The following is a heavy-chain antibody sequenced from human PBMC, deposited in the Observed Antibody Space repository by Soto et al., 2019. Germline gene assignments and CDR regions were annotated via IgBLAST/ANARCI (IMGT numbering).Heavy chain of an antibody. J-gene: IGHJ4*02. CDR1: GFTFDDYA. D-gene: IGHD3-16*01. Sequence: EVQLVESGGGLVQPGRSLRLSCAASGFTFDDYAMHWVRQAPGKGLEWVSGISWNSGSIGYADSVKGRFTISRDNAKNSLYLQMNSLRAEDTALYYCAKSQEQMITFGGVTFDYWGQGTLVTVFS. CDR3: AKSQEQMITFGGVTFDY. V-gene: IGHV3-9*01. CDR2: ISWNSGSI.